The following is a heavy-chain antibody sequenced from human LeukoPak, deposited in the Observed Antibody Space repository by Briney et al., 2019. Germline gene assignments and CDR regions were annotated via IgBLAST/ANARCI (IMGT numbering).Heavy chain of an antibody. D-gene: IGHD1-7*01. J-gene: IGHJ4*02. V-gene: IGHV3-23*01. Sequence: PGGSLRLSCAASGFTFSSYVMSWVRQAPGKGLEWVSAISGSGDSTYYADSVEGRFTISRDKSKSTLFLQMNSLRAEDAAVYYCARRNYYLDYWGQGTLVTVSS. CDR2: ISGSGDST. CDR3: ARRNYYLDY. CDR1: GFTFSSYV.